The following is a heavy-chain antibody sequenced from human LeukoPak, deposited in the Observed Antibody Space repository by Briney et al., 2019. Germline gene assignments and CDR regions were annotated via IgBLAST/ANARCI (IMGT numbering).Heavy chain of an antibody. CDR3: ARHLIGGSGGYYRPDY. V-gene: IGHV5-51*01. CDR2: IYPSDSDT. J-gene: IGHJ4*02. CDR1: GYSFASYW. Sequence: GEPLKTSCKGPGYSFASYWIGWVRQLPGKGLGGVGIIYPSDSDTRYSTSFQGPVTISVDKPISTAYLQWSSLQASDTAVYYCARHLIGGSGGYYRPDYWGQGTLVTVSS. D-gene: IGHD3-10*01.